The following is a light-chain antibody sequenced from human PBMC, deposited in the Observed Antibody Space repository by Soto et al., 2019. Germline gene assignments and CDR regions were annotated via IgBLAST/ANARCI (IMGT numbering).Light chain of an antibody. CDR2: DNN. Sequence: QPVLTQPPSVSGAPGQRVTISCTGSSSNIGSGYNVHWYQQLPGTAPKLLIYDNNNRPSGVPDRFSGSTSGTSASLAITGLQGADEADYYCQSSDNGLVVFGGGTKVTVL. CDR3: QSSDNGLVV. J-gene: IGLJ2*01. CDR1: SSNIGSGYN. V-gene: IGLV1-40*01.